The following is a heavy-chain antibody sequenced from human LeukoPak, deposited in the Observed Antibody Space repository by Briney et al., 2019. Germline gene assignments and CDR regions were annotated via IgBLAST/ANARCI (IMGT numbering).Heavy chain of an antibody. CDR2: IWYDGSQK. D-gene: IGHD4-17*01. J-gene: IGHJ4*02. V-gene: IGHV3-33*01. Sequence: GGSLRLSCAASGYAFSSHGMHWVRQAPGKGLEWVAAIWYDGSQKYYADSVKGRFTISRDNSKNTLYLQMDSLRVEDTAVYYCARQLGDRMGRLDYWGQGTLVTVSS. CDR3: ARQLGDRMGRLDY. CDR1: GYAFSSHG.